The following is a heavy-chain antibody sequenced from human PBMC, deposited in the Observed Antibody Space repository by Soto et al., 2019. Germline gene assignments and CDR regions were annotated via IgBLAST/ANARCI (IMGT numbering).Heavy chain of an antibody. V-gene: IGHV4-61*08. CDR2: IYYSGST. D-gene: IGHD6-6*01. Sequence: SETLSLTCAVSGGSISSGGYYWSWIRQPPGKGLEWIGYIYYSGSTNYNPSLKSRVTISVDTSRNQFSLKLSSVTAADTAVYYCARTSGYSSSDYYYYGMDVWGQGTTVTVSS. J-gene: IGHJ6*02. CDR3: ARTSGYSSSDYYYYGMDV. CDR1: GGSISSGGYY.